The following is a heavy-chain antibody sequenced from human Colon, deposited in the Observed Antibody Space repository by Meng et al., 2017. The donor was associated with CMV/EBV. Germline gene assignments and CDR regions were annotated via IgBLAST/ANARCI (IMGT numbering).Heavy chain of an antibody. CDR3: ARGRYDFWSGYYNALPFDY. V-gene: IGHV4-59*12. CDR2: IYYSGST. D-gene: IGHD3-3*01. J-gene: IGHJ4*02. Sequence: SETLSLTCTVSGDSISTYYWSWIRQPPGKELEWIGYIYYSGSTYYNPSLKSRVTISVDTSKNQFSLKLSSVTAADTAVYYCARGRYDFWSGYYNALPFDYWGQGTLVTVSS. CDR1: GDSISTYY.